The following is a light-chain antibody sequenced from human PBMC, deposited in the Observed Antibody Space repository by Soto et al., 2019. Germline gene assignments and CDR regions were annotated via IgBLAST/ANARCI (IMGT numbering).Light chain of an antibody. CDR1: SSDVGGYNY. CDR3: SSYTSSSTYD. CDR2: EVS. V-gene: IGLV2-14*01. Sequence: QSVLTQPASVSGSPGKSITISCTGTSSDVGGYNYVSWYQQHPGKAPKLMIYEVSNRPSGVSNRFSGSKSGNTASLTISGLQAEDEADYYCSSYTSSSTYDFGTGTQVTVL. J-gene: IGLJ1*01.